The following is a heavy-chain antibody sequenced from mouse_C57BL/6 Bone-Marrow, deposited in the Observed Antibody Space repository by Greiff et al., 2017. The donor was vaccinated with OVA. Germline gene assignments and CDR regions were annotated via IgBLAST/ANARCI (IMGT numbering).Heavy chain of an antibody. CDR3: ARGGNGYD. D-gene: IGHD2-2*01. CDR1: GFTFSSYG. CDR2: ISSGGSYT. Sequence: DVKLVESGGDLVKPGGSLKLSCAASGFTFSSYGMSWVRQTPDKRLEWVATISSGGSYTYYPDSVKGRFTISRDNAKNTLYLQMSSLKSEDTAMYYCARGGNGYDWGQGTLVTVSA. J-gene: IGHJ3*01. V-gene: IGHV5-6*02.